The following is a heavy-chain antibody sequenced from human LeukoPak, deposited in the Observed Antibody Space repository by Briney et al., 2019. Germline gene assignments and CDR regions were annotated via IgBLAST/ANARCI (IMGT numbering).Heavy chain of an antibody. CDR1: GFTFSSYS. CDR3: VEAILGMIVP. Sequence: GGSLRLSCAASGFTFSSYSVNWVRQAPGKGLEWVSSISSSSSYIYYADSVKGRFTISRDVSKTTLYLQMNSLRAEDTAIYYCVEAILGMIVPWGQGTLVTVSS. J-gene: IGHJ4*02. D-gene: IGHD3-3*01. V-gene: IGHV3-21*04. CDR2: ISSSSSYI.